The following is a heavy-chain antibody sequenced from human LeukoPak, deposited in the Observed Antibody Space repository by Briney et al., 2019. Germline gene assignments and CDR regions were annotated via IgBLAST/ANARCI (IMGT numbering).Heavy chain of an antibody. Sequence: ASVKVSCKASGYTFTGYYMHWVRQAPGQGLEWMGWINPNSGGTNYAQKFQGRVTMTRDMSTSTVYMELSSLRSEDTAVYYCARDVVGGSYLDYWGQGTLVTVSS. CDR2: INPNSGGT. V-gene: IGHV1-2*02. J-gene: IGHJ4*02. CDR3: ARDVVGGSYLDY. CDR1: GYTFTGYY. D-gene: IGHD1-26*01.